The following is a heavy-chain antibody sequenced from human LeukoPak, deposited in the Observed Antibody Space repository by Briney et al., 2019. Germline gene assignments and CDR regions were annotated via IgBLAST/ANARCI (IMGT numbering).Heavy chain of an antibody. CDR3: ARDWEAGRYYYYYYGMDV. J-gene: IGHJ6*02. CDR2: INPNSGGT. Sequence: ASVKVSCKATGYTFTSYGISWVRQAPGQGLEWMGWINPNSGGTNYAQKFQGRVTMTRDTSISTAYMELSRLRSDDTAVYYCARDWEAGRYYYYYYGMDVWGQGTTVTVSS. CDR1: GYTFTSYG. V-gene: IGHV1-2*02. D-gene: IGHD1-26*01.